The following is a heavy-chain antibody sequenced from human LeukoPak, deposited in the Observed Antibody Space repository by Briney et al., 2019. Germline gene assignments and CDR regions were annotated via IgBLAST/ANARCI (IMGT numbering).Heavy chain of an antibody. D-gene: IGHD3-10*01. Sequence: PGGSLRLSCAASGFIFSSHYMHWVRQAPGKGLVWVSRINTEVSATNYADSVEGRFTISRDTATNTLSLQMNSLGAEDTAVYYCARGRYFFASGSPHAFDIWGRGTMVTVSS. CDR3: ARGRYFFASGSPHAFDI. CDR1: GFIFSSHY. V-gene: IGHV3-74*01. CDR2: INTEVSAT. J-gene: IGHJ3*02.